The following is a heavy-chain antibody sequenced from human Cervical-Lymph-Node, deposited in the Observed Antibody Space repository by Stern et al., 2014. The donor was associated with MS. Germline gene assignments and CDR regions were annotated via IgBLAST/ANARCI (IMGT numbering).Heavy chain of an antibody. J-gene: IGHJ4*02. D-gene: IGHD5-24*01. Sequence: VQLLESGSELKKPGASVKVSCTGHGYRFTSYGMNWVRQAPGQGLEWMGRIKTNTGNPTYAQDFTGRFVFSLDTSVSTAYLEITSLKAEDTAVYYCLSDYNWGQGTLVTVSS. CDR1: GYRFTSYG. CDR3: LSDYN. V-gene: IGHV7-4-1*02. CDR2: IKTNTGNP.